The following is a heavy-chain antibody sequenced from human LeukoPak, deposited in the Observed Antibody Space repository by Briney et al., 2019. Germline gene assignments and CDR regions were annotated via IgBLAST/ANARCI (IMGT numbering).Heavy chain of an antibody. J-gene: IGHJ4*02. CDR1: GFTFSVYT. CDR3: ARDPFGDAY. D-gene: IGHD2-21*01. Sequence: GGSLRLSCAASGFTFSVYTMNWVRQAPGNGLEWVSSISGSSTTRYYADSVKGRVTISRDNTKNSVSLQMNSLRVEDTAVYYCARDPFGDAYWGQGTLVTVSS. CDR2: ISGSSTTR. V-gene: IGHV3-21*01.